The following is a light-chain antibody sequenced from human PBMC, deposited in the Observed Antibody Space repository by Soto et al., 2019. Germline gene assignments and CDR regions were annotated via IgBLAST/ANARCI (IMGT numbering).Light chain of an antibody. Sequence: QPVLTQPPSVSGAPGQRVTISCTGSSSNIGARYDVHWYQQLPGTAPKLLIYGNSNRPSGVPDRFSGSKSGTSASLAITGLQAEDEADYYCQSYDSSMRVVFGGGTKLTVL. CDR2: GNS. V-gene: IGLV1-40*01. CDR1: SSNIGARYD. CDR3: QSYDSSMRVV. J-gene: IGLJ2*01.